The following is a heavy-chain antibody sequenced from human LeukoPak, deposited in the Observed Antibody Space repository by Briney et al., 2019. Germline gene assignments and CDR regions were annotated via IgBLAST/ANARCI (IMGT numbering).Heavy chain of an antibody. CDR1: GGSFSGYY. Sequence: SQTLSLTCAVYGGSFSGYYWGWIRQPPGKGLEWIGEINNSGSTNYNPPLKSRVPISEDTPKTQFSLKRSSVAATARAVYYCASGYYSPDYWGQGTLVTVSS. D-gene: IGHD3-10*01. J-gene: IGHJ4*02. CDR2: INNSGST. V-gene: IGHV4-34*01. CDR3: ASGYYSPDY.